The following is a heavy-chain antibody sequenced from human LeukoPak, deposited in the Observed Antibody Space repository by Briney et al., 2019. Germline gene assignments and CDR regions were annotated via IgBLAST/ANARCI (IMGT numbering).Heavy chain of an antibody. J-gene: IGHJ4*02. CDR1: GFTFSSYW. V-gene: IGHV3-7*01. D-gene: IGHD3-22*01. CDR3: ARGSRNYYDSSGYYYY. Sequence: GGSLRLSCAASGFTFSSYWMSWVCQAPGKGLEWVANIKQDGSEKYYVDSVKGRFTISRDNAKNSLYLQMNNLRAEDTAVYYCARGSRNYYDSSGYYYYWGQGTLVTVSS. CDR2: IKQDGSEK.